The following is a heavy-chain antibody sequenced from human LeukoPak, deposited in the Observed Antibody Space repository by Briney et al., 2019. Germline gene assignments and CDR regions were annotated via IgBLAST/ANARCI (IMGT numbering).Heavy chain of an antibody. CDR2: MYYSGST. CDR3: ARPYYYDSRIDP. J-gene: IGHJ5*02. D-gene: IGHD3-22*01. CDR1: GGSISSGDYY. Sequence: SETLSLTRTFSGGSISSGDYYWSWIRQPPGRGLEWIAYMYYSGSTYYNPSLKSRVTMSADTSKNQLSLKLSSVTAADTAVYYCARPYYYDSRIDPWGQGILVTVSS. V-gene: IGHV4-30-4*01.